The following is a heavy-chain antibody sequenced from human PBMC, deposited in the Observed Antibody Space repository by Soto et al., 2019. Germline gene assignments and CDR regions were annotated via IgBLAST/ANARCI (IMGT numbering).Heavy chain of an antibody. CDR2: IYPGDSDT. D-gene: IGHD5-12*01. J-gene: IGHJ4*02. Sequence: GESLKISCKGSGYSFTSYWIGWVRQMPGKGLEWMGIIYPGDSDTRYSPSFQGQVTISADKSISTAYLQWSSLKASDTAMYYCERKRRDGYNPNLYYFDYWGQGTLVTVSS. V-gene: IGHV5-51*01. CDR1: GYSFTSYW. CDR3: ERKRRDGYNPNLYYFDY.